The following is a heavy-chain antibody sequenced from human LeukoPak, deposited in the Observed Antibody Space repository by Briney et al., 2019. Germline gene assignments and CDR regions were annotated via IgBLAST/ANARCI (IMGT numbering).Heavy chain of an antibody. CDR2: IKHDGSEK. CDR3: ARDGNTMVRGVITDYGMDV. CDR1: GFTFSSYW. V-gene: IGHV3-7*01. Sequence: GGSLRLSCAASGFTFSSYWMSWVRQAPGKGLEWVANIKHDGSEKYYVDSVKGRFTISRDNAKNSLYLQMNSLRAEDTAVYYCARDGNTMVRGVITDYGMDVWGQGTTVTVSS. J-gene: IGHJ6*02. D-gene: IGHD3-10*01.